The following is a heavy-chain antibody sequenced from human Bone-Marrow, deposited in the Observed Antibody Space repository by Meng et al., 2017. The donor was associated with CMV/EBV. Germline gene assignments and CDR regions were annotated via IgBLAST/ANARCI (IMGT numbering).Heavy chain of an antibody. V-gene: IGHV4-34*01. CDR3: ARGVDYYDSSGYYY. D-gene: IGHD3-22*01. J-gene: IGHJ4*02. CDR2: INHSGST. Sequence: GQLQQGGAGLLKPSETLSLTCAVYGGSFSGYYWSWIRQPPGKGLEWIGEINHSGSTNYNPSLKSRVTISVDTSKNQFSLKLSSVTAADTAVYYCARGVDYYDSSGYYYWGQGTLVTVSS. CDR1: GGSFSGYY.